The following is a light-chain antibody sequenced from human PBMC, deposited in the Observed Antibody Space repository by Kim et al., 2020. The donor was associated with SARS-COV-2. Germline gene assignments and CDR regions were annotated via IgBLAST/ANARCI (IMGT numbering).Light chain of an antibody. CDR2: DAS. CDR3: QYRRT. J-gene: IGKJ1*01. V-gene: IGKV3-11*01. Sequence: PGERATLSCGTSQTVSNYLAWYQQKPGQAPRLFIYDASNRATGIPVRFSGSGSGTDFSLTISNLEPEDFAVYYCQYRRTFGQGTKVDIK. CDR1: QTVSNY.